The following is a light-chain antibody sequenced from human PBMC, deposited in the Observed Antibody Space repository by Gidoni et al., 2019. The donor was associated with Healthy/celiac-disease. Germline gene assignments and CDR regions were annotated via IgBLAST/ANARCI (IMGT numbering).Light chain of an antibody. V-gene: IGKV3-20*01. J-gene: IGKJ2*01. CDR1: QSVSSSY. CDR2: GAS. CDR3: QQYGSSYT. Sequence: EIVLTQSPGTLSLSPGERATLSCRASQSVSSSYLAWYQQKPGQAPRLLIYGASSRATGIPDSFSGSGSGTDFTLTISRLEPEDFAVYYCQQYGSSYTFXXXTKLEIK.